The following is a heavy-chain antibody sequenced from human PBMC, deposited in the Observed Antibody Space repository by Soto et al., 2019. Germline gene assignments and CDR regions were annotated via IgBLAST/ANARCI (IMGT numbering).Heavy chain of an antibody. CDR2: IAPLFRTT. CDR3: ARGGYSSTWSNLLDRSGLDV. V-gene: IGHV1-69*06. D-gene: IGHD6-13*01. Sequence: QVQLVQSGAEAKKPGSSVKVSCKTSGGTFSSYAISWGRQAPGQGLEWMGGIAPLFRTTNYAQKFQGTVTITANTSTYTVYMELTVLRSGDTAVYYCARGGYSSTWSNLLDRSGLDVWGQATTVTVSS. J-gene: IGHJ6*02. CDR1: GGTFSSYA.